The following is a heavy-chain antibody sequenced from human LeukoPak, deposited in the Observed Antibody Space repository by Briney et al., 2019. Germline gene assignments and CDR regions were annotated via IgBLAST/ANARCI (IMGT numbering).Heavy chain of an antibody. V-gene: IGHV4-59*01. D-gene: IGHD6-19*01. CDR1: GGSISSYY. J-gene: IGHJ3*02. CDR3: ARVRTVAGTHDGAFDI. Sequence: SETLSLTCTVSGGSISSYYWSWIRQPPGKGLEWIGYIYYSGSTNYNPSLKSRVTISVDTSKNQFSLKLSSVAAADTAVYYCARVRTVAGTHDGAFDIWGQGTMVTVSS. CDR2: IYYSGST.